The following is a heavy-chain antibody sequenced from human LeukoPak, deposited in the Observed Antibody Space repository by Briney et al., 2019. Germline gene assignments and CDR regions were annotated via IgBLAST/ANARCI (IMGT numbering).Heavy chain of an antibody. CDR2: ISGTGGST. CDR1: GFTFTSYA. J-gene: IGHJ4*02. Sequence: PGGSLRLSCTASGFTFTSYAMSWVRQAPGKGQEWVSVISGTGGSTNHADSVKGRFTISRDNSKNTLYLQMNSLRAEDTAVYYCAKESGDDSSGYYEVFDYWGQGTLVTVSS. D-gene: IGHD3-22*01. CDR3: AKESGDDSSGYYEVFDY. V-gene: IGHV3-23*01.